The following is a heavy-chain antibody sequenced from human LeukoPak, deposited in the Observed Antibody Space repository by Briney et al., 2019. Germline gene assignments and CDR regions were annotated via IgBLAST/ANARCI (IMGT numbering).Heavy chain of an antibody. CDR1: GLTFSMYA. J-gene: IGHJ5*01. D-gene: IGHD6-13*01. CDR2: LTTTT. Sequence: PGGSLRLSCATSGLTFSMYAMSWVRQAPGKGLDWVSGLTTTTYYTDSVKGRFTISRDNSKNTLYLQMNSLRPEGTGLYYCARGWADSWGQGTLVTVSS. V-gene: IGHV3-23*01. CDR3: ARGWADS.